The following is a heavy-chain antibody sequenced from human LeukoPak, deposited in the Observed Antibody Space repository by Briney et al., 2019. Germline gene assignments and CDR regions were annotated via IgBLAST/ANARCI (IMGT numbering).Heavy chain of an antibody. CDR1: GDSNSSGTYY. J-gene: IGHJ4*02. V-gene: IGHV4-61*02. CDR2: VHTTGNI. Sequence: PSETLSLTCTLSGDSNSSGTYYWPWIRQPAGKTLEWIGRVHTTGNINYNPSLKSRVFISIDSSKNQFSLRLNSVTAADTAVYYCARVPHSVTLGTTFLHYFDYWGQGTLLTFSS. D-gene: IGHD2/OR15-2a*01. CDR3: ARVPHSVTLGTTFLHYFDY.